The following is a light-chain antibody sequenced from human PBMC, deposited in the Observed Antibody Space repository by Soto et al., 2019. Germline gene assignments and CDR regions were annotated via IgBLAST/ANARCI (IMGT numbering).Light chain of an antibody. J-gene: IGKJ2*01. CDR2: GPS. V-gene: IGKV3-20*01. Sequence: EVVLTQSPGTLSLSPGERATLSCRASQSVSRRYLAWYQQKPGQAPRLLIFGPSSRATGIPDRFSGSGSGTDFTLTISSLAPEDFAVYYCLQDDTSPPRYTFCQGTKLESK. CDR1: QSVSRRY. CDR3: LQDDTSPPRYT.